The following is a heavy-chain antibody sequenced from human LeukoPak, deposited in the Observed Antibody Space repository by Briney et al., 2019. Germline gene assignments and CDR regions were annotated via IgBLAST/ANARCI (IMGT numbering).Heavy chain of an antibody. J-gene: IGHJ4*02. Sequence: GGSLRLSCAASGFTFSGYSMNWVRQAPGRGLEWVSSISSTSTYIDYADSVKGRFTISRDNSKNTLYLQMNSLRAEDTAVYYCARERIRGSYSDYWGQGTLVTVSS. CDR3: ARERIRGSYSDY. V-gene: IGHV3-21*01. CDR2: ISSTSTYI. D-gene: IGHD1-26*01. CDR1: GFTFSGYS.